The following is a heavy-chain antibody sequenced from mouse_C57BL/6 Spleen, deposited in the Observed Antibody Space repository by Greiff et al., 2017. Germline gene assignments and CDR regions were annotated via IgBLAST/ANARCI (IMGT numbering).Heavy chain of an antibody. CDR3: ASSGYYGSSWY. CDR1: GYTFTDHT. J-gene: IGHJ2*01. D-gene: IGHD1-1*01. V-gene: IGHV1-78*01. Sequence: VQLQQSDAELVKPGASVKISCKASGYTFTDHTIHWMKQRPEQGLEWIGYIYPRDGSTKYNERFKGKATLTADKSSSIAYMQLNSLTSEDSAVYFCASSGYYGSSWYWGQGTTLTVSS. CDR2: IYPRDGST.